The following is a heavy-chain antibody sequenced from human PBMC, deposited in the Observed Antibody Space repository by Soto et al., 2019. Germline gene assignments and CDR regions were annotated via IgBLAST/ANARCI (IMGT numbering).Heavy chain of an antibody. J-gene: IGHJ4*02. CDR2: INHSGST. Sequence: SETLSLTCAVYGGSFSGYYWIWIRQPPGKGLEWIGEINHSGSTNYNPSLKSRVTISVDTSKNQFSLKLSSVTAADTAVYYCARGRHYYDSSGYLPPFDYWGQGTLVTVSS. CDR3: ARGRHYYDSSGYLPPFDY. D-gene: IGHD3-22*01. CDR1: GGSFSGYY. V-gene: IGHV4-34*01.